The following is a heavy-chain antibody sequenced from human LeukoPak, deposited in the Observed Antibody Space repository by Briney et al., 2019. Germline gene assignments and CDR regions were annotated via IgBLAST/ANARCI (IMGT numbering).Heavy chain of an antibody. CDR1: GFTFSSYA. J-gene: IGHJ4*02. D-gene: IGHD2-21*02. V-gene: IGHV3-30-3*01. CDR2: ISYDGSNK. Sequence: GGSLRLSCAASGFTFSSYAMHWVRQAPGKGLEWVAVISYDGSNKYYADSVKGRFTISRDNSKNTLYLQMNSLRAEDTAMYYCASGGDAGYWGQGTLVTVSS. CDR3: ASGGDAGY.